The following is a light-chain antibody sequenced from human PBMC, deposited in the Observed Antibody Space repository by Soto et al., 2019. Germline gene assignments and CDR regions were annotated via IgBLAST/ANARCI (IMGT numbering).Light chain of an antibody. V-gene: IGKV3-20*01. Sequence: DIVLTQSPGPLSLSPGERGTLSCRASQSVYSSSLAWYQQKPGQAPRILIYGASTRATGIPDRFSGSGSGTDFTLTISRLEPEDFAVYYCQQYGSSLTLGGGTKVDIK. CDR2: GAS. J-gene: IGKJ4*01. CDR3: QQYGSSLT. CDR1: QSVYSSS.